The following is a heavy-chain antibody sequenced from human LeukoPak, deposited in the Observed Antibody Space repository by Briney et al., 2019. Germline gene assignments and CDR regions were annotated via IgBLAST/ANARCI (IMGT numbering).Heavy chain of an antibody. J-gene: IGHJ4*02. D-gene: IGHD6-13*01. CDR2: ISSSSSYI. V-gene: IGHV3-21*01. CDR1: GFTFSSYS. Sequence: GGSLRLSCAASGFTFSSYSMNWVRQAPGKGLEWVSSISSSSSYIYYADSVKGRFTISRDNAKNSLYLQKNSLRAEDTAVYYCARDRSSWYGTFDYWGQGTLVTVSS. CDR3: ARDRSSWYGTFDY.